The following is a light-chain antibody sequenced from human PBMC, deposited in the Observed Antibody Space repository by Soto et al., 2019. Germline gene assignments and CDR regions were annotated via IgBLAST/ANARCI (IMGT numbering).Light chain of an antibody. V-gene: IGLV2-14*01. J-gene: IGLJ1*01. Sequence: QSVLTQPASVSGSPGQSITISCTGTSSDVGAYNYVSWYQQYPGRAPKVIIFEVRKRPSGVSTRFSGSKSGDTASLTISGLQAEDEADYYCSSYRSSTTFVFGTRTKVTVL. CDR3: SSYRSSTTFV. CDR2: EVR. CDR1: SSDVGAYNY.